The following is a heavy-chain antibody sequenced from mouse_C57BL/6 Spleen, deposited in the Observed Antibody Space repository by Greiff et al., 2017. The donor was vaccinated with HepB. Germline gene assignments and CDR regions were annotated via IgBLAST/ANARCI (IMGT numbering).Heavy chain of an antibody. D-gene: IGHD2-4*01. V-gene: IGHV1-61*01. CDR1: GYTFTSYW. Sequence: QVQLQQSGAELVRPGSSVKLSCKASGYTFTSYWMDWVKQRPGQGLEWIGNIYPSDSETHYNQKFKDKATLTVDKSSSTAYMQLSSLTSEDSAVYYCARSYDYDGGMDYWGQGTSVTVSS. CDR3: ARSYDYDGGMDY. J-gene: IGHJ4*01. CDR2: IYPSDSET.